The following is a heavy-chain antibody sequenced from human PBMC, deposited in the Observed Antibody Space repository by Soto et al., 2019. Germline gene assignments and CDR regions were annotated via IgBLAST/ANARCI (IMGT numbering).Heavy chain of an antibody. D-gene: IGHD2-8*01. CDR2: ISAYNGNT. V-gene: IGHV1-18*01. J-gene: IGHJ3*02. CDR1: GYTFTSYG. Sequence: QVQLVQSGAEVKKPGASVEVSCKASGYTFTSYGISWVRQAPGQGLEWMGWISAYNGNTNYAQKLKGSGTMTTDTSTSTAYMELRSWRSDDTAVYYCARDPSIVLMVYDLDAFDIWGQGTMVTVSS. CDR3: ARDPSIVLMVYDLDAFDI.